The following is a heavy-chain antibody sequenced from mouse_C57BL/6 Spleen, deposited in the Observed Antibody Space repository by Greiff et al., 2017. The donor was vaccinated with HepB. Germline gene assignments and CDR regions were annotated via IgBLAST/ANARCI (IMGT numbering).Heavy chain of an antibody. D-gene: IGHD2-4*01. CDR1: GFTFSSYG. V-gene: IGHV5-6*01. Sequence: EVQLVESGGDLVKPGGSLKLSCAASGFTFSSYGMSWVRQTPDKRLEWVATISSGGSYTYYPDSVKGRFTISRDNAKNTLYLQMSSLKSEDTAMYYGARREGSDYDEGAMDYWGKGTSVTVSS. CDR3: ARREGSDYDEGAMDY. CDR2: ISSGGSYT. J-gene: IGHJ4*01.